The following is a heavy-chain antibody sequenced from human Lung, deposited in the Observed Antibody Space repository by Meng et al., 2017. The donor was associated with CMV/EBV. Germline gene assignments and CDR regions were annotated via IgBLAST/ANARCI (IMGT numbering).Heavy chain of an antibody. J-gene: IGHJ4*02. CDR3: ARRNFYCTNGVCYLDY. CDR1: GFTFSSYG. Sequence: GGSLRLSCAASGFTFSSYGMHWVRQAPGKGLEWVAVIWNDGSIKYYADSVKGRFTISRDSSKNTLLLQMKSLRAEDTAVYYCARRNFYCTNGVCYLDYWGQGTLVTGSS. CDR2: IWNDGSIK. D-gene: IGHD2-8*01. V-gene: IGHV3-33*01.